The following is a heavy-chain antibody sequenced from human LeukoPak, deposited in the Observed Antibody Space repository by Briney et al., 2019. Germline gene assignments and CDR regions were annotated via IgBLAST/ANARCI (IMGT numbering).Heavy chain of an antibody. CDR3: AKQSSSGYFVVDY. CDR2: ISGSGGST. D-gene: IGHD3-22*01. Sequence: GGSLRLSCAASGFTFSSYEMNWVRQAPGKGLEWVSAISGSGGSTYYADSVKGRFTISRDNSKNTLYLQMNSLRAEDTAVYYCAKQSSSGYFVVDYWGQGTLVTVSS. V-gene: IGHV3-23*01. J-gene: IGHJ4*02. CDR1: GFTFSSYE.